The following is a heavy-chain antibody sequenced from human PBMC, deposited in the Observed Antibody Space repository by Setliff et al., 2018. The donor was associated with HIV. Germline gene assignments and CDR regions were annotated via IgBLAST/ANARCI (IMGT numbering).Heavy chain of an antibody. CDR2: TSYDGTYR. V-gene: IGHV3-30*03. CDR3: VRDYVARRSYTYGYDY. D-gene: IGHD5-18*01. Sequence: SGGSLRLSCTASGFTFRNYGMNWVRQAPGMGLKWVAITSYDGTYRHYADSVRGRFTISRDNSRNTVYLDMNSLTAEDTAVYYCVRDYVARRSYTYGYDYWGQGTLVTVSS. J-gene: IGHJ4*02. CDR1: GFTFRNYG.